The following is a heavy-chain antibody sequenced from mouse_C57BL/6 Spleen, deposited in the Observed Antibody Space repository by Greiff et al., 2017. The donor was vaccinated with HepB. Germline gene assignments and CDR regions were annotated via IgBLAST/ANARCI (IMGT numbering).Heavy chain of an antibody. Sequence: EVKLMESGGGLVKPGGSLKLSCAASGFTFSSYTMSWVRQTPEKRLEWVATISGGGGNTYYPDSVKGRFTISRDNAKNTLYLQMSSLRSEDTALYYCARRGYGNYPSFDYWGQGTTLTVSS. J-gene: IGHJ2*01. D-gene: IGHD2-1*01. V-gene: IGHV5-9*01. CDR1: GFTFSSYT. CDR3: ARRGYGNYPSFDY. CDR2: ISGGGGNT.